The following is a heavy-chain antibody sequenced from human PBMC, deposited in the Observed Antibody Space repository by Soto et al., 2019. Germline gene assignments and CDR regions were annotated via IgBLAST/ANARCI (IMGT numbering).Heavy chain of an antibody. V-gene: IGHV3-9*01. Sequence: EVQLVESGGGLVQPGRSLRLSCAASGFTFDDYAMHWVRQAPGKGLEWDSGISWNSGSIGYADSVKGRFTISRDNAKNSLYLQMNSLRAEDTALYYCAKGLYSYGRHGLDVWGQGTTVTVSS. CDR1: GFTFDDYA. J-gene: IGHJ6*02. CDR2: ISWNSGSI. D-gene: IGHD5-18*01. CDR3: AKGLYSYGRHGLDV.